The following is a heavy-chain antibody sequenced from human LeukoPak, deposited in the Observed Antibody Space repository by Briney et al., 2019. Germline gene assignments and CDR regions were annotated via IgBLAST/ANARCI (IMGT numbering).Heavy chain of an antibody. V-gene: IGHV3-23*01. CDR3: AKDDRYSGSKGLYYYYMDV. D-gene: IGHD1-26*01. Sequence: GGSLRLSCAASGFTFGSYAVSWVRQAPEKGLEWVSAIDGSGDNTYYADSVKGRFTISRDNSKNTLYLQMYSLRAEDTAVYYCAKDDRYSGSKGLYYYYMDVWGKGTTVTVSS. J-gene: IGHJ6*03. CDR1: GFTFGSYA. CDR2: IDGSGDNT.